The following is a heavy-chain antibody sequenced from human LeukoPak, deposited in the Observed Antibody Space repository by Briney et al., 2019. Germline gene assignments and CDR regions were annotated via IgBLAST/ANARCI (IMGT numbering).Heavy chain of an antibody. D-gene: IGHD1-1*01. V-gene: IGHV3-48*03. J-gene: IGHJ4*02. CDR1: GFTFSSYE. Sequence: GGSLRLSCAASGFTFSSYEMNWVRQAPGKGLEWVSSSSGSTIYYADSVKGRFTISRDNAKNSLYLQMSSLSAEDTAVYYCARERKSGWLERTYNFDYWGQGTLVTVSS. CDR2: SSGSTI. CDR3: ARERKSGWLERTYNFDY.